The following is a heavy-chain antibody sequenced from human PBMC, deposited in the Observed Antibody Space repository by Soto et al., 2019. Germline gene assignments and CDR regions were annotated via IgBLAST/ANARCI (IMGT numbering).Heavy chain of an antibody. J-gene: IGHJ6*02. CDR1: GGSISSSYY. D-gene: IGHD3-22*01. V-gene: IGHV4-4*02. CDR3: ARTSYYDSTGYDNLDV. CDR2: IHHSETT. Sequence: SETLSLTCTVSGGSISSSYYWGWIRQPPGKGLEWIGEIHHSETTNYNPSLNSRVSISVDKSKNQFSLKLHSVNAADTADYYCARTSYYDSTGYDNLDVWGPGTTVTVSS.